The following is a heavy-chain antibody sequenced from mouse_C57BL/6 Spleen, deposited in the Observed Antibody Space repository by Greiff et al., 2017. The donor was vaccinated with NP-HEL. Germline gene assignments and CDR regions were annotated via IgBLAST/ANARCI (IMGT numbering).Heavy chain of an antibody. Sequence: VQLQQSGPELVKPGASVKISCKASGYAFSSSWMNWVKQRPGTGLEWIGRIYPGDGDTNYNGKCKGKATLTAGKSSSTAYMQLSSLASEDSAVYCFARGEELLRYLSYAMDYWGQGTSVTVSS. CDR2: IYPGDGDT. CDR3: ARGEELLRYLSYAMDY. D-gene: IGHD1-1*01. V-gene: IGHV1-82*01. CDR1: GYAFSSSW. J-gene: IGHJ4*01.